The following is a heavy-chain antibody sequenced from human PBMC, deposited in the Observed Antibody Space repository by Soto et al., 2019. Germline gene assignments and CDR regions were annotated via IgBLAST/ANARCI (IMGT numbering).Heavy chain of an antibody. J-gene: IGHJ4*02. CDR1: GFTFSDYY. CDR3: ARENAYGDPNSFDY. V-gene: IGHV3-11*04. CDR2: ISSSGSTI. D-gene: IGHD4-17*01. Sequence: PGGSLRLSCAASGFTFSDYYMSWIRQAPGKGLEWVSYISSSGSTIYYADSVKGRFTISRDNAKNSLYLQMNSLRAEDTAVYYCARENAYGDPNSFDYWGQGTLVTVSS.